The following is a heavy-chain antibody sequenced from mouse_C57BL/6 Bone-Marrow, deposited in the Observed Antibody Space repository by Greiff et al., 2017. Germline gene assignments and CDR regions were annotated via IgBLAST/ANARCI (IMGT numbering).Heavy chain of an antibody. J-gene: IGHJ4*01. Sequence: QVQLQQPGAELVRPGSSVKLSCKASGYTFTSYWMHWVKQRPIQGLEWIGNIDPSDSETHYNQKFKDKATLTVDTSSSTAYMQLSSLTSEDSAVYYCARTVFYAMDYWGQGTSVTVSS. CDR2: IDPSDSET. D-gene: IGHD6-2*01. V-gene: IGHV1-52*01. CDR3: ARTVFYAMDY. CDR1: GYTFTSYW.